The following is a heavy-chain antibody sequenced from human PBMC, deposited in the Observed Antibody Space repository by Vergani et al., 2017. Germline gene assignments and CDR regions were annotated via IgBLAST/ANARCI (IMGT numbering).Heavy chain of an antibody. V-gene: IGHV1-69*06. CDR3: ASARGKNSMVRGAHVGAGYFDY. CDR2: IIPIFGTA. J-gene: IGHJ4*02. Sequence: QVQLVQSGAEVKKPGSSVKVSCKASGGTFSSYAISWVRQAPGQGLEWMGGIIPIFGTANYAQKFQGRVTITADKSTSTAYMELSSLRSEDTAVYYCASARGKNSMVRGAHVGAGYFDYWGQGTLVTVSS. CDR1: GGTFSSYA. D-gene: IGHD3-10*01.